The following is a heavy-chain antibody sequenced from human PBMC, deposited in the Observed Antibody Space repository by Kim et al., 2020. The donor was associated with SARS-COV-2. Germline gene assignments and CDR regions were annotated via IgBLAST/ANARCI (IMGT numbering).Heavy chain of an antibody. Sequence: GGSLRLSCGASGFTFRTDAMSWVRQAPGKGLEWVSSLSGTGATIYYADSVKGRFTISRDNSKNTLYLQMNSLRAEDTAVYYCATGGLRCPDTWGQGTLVTVSS. V-gene: IGHV3-23*01. CDR2: LSGTGATI. J-gene: IGHJ5*02. CDR1: GFTFRTDA. D-gene: IGHD3-16*01. CDR3: ATGGLRCPDT.